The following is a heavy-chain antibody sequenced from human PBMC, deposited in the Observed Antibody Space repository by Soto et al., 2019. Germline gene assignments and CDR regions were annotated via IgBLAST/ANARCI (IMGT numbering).Heavy chain of an antibody. CDR3: APVAGRYYNGMDV. J-gene: IGHJ6*02. D-gene: IGHD6-19*01. CDR1: GFTFNNYW. CDR2: INSDGSII. V-gene: IGHV3-74*01. Sequence: EVHLVESGGGLVQPGGSLRLSCAASGFTFNNYWMYWVRQAPGKGLVWVSRINSDGSIIDYADSVKGRFTISRDNAKNTLFLQMNSLRVEDTGVYYCAPVAGRYYNGMDVWGQGTTVTVSS.